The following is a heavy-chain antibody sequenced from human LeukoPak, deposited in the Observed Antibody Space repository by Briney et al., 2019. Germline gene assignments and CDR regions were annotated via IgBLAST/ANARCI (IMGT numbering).Heavy chain of an antibody. CDR1: GGSISSSSYY. CDR2: IYYSGST. J-gene: IGHJ3*02. Sequence: PSETLSLTCTVSGGSISSSSYYWGWIRQPPGKGLEWIGGIYYSGSTYYNPSLKSRVTISVDTSKNQFSLKLRSVTAADTAVYYCARHGAYYYDSSGYKSSAFHIWGQGTMVTVSS. V-gene: IGHV4-39*01. D-gene: IGHD3-22*01. CDR3: ARHGAYYYDSSGYKSSAFHI.